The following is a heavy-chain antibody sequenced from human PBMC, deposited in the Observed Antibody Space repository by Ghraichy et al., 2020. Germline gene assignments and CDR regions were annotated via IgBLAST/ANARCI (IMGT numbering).Heavy chain of an antibody. J-gene: IGHJ6*02. CDR1: GGSISSGGYY. V-gene: IGHV4-31*03. D-gene: IGHD6-13*01. CDR2: IYYSGST. CDR3: ARAAAAGTARYYYYGMDV. Sequence: SETLSLTCTVSGGSISSGGYYWSWIRQHPGKGLEWIGYIYYSGSTYYNPSLKSRVTISVDTSKNQFSLKLSSVTAADTAVYYCARAAAAGTARYYYYGMDVWGQGTTVTVSS.